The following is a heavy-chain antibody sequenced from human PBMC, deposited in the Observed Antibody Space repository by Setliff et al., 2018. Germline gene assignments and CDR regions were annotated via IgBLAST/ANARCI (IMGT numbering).Heavy chain of an antibody. CDR3: ARAGRNNYDSSGFYYYLYYYNYMDV. CDR1: GYTFSRYG. D-gene: IGHD3-22*01. J-gene: IGHJ6*03. V-gene: IGHV1-18*01. Sequence: VEVACKDSGYTFSRYGISWVRQAPGQGLEWMGWISAYNGNTKYEQKLQGRVTMTTDTSTSTAYMELRSMRSDDTAVYYCARAGRNNYDSSGFYYYLYYYNYMDVWGKGTTVTVSS. CDR2: ISAYNGNT.